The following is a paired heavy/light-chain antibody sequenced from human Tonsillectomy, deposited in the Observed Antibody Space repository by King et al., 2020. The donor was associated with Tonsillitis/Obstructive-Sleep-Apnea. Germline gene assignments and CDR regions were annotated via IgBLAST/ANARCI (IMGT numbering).Heavy chain of an antibody. CDR1: GGSISSSNW. CDR2: IYHSGST. D-gene: IGHD3-10*01. Sequence: QVQLQESGPGLVKPSGTLSLTCAVSGGSISSSNWWSWVRQPPGKGLEWIGEIYHSGSTNYNPSLKSRVTISADKSKNQFSLKLISVTAADTAVYFCAREYEGPYYYDSGNDRVWGFDIWGQGTMVTVSS. CDR3: AREYEGPYYYDSGNDRVWGFDI. J-gene: IGHJ3*02. V-gene: IGHV4-4*02.
Light chain of an antibody. Sequence: QSALTQPPSASGSPGQSVTISCTGTSSDVGGYNYVSWYQQHPGKAPKLMIYEVSKRPSGVPDRFSGSKSGNTASLTVSGLQAEDEADYYCSSFAVSNNHVVFGGGTKLTVL. V-gene: IGLV2-8*01. CDR3: SSFAVSNNHVV. CDR2: EVS. CDR1: SSDVGGYNY. J-gene: IGLJ2*01.